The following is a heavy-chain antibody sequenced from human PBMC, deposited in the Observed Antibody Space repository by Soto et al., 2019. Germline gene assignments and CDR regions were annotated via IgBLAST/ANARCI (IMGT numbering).Heavy chain of an antibody. Sequence: GASVKVSCKASGYTFTSYGISWVRQAPGQGLEWMGWISAYNGNTNYAQKLQGRVTMTTDTSTSTAYMELRSLRSDDTAVYYCASRAYCGGDCYPSDAFDIWGQGTMVTVSS. J-gene: IGHJ3*02. CDR3: ASRAYCGGDCYPSDAFDI. CDR2: ISAYNGNT. CDR1: GYTFTSYG. V-gene: IGHV1-18*01. D-gene: IGHD2-21*02.